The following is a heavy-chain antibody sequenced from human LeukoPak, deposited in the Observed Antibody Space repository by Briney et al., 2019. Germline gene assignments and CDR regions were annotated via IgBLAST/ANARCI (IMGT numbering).Heavy chain of an antibody. J-gene: IGHJ4*02. D-gene: IGHD5-18*01. CDR2: ISAEGYT. CDR1: GFTVSSDF. Sequence: PGGSLRLSCVASGFTVSSDFMGWVRQAPGKGLQWLSLISAEGYTYYADPVKGRFTISRDNSKNTLYLQMNSLRVEDTAVYYCARAYSYHFDYWGQGTLVTVSS. V-gene: IGHV3-66*01. CDR3: ARAYSYHFDY.